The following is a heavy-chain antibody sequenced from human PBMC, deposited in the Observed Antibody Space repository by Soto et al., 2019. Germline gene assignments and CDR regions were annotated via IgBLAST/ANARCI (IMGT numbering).Heavy chain of an antibody. CDR1: GGSISSGDYY. CDR3: AREVGYGDYGGDY. V-gene: IGHV4-30-4*01. Sequence: QVQLQESGPGLVKPSQTLSLTCTVSGGSISSGDYYWSWIRQPPGKGLEWIGYIYYSGSTYYNPSLKSRVTISVDTSKNQSSLKLSSVTAADTAVYYCAREVGYGDYGGDYWGQGTLVTVSS. J-gene: IGHJ4*02. CDR2: IYYSGST. D-gene: IGHD4-17*01.